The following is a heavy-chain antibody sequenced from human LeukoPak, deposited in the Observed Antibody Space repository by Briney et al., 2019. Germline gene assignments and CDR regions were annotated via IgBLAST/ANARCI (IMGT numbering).Heavy chain of an antibody. D-gene: IGHD5-18*01. Sequence: PGGSLRLSCAASGFTVSSNYMSWVRQAPGKGLEWVSVIYSGGSTYYADSVKGRFTISRDNSKNTLYLQMNSLRAEDTAVYYCAKLRLRGYSYGPFDYWGQGTLVTVSS. CDR2: IYSGGST. CDR3: AKLRLRGYSYGPFDY. J-gene: IGHJ4*02. CDR1: GFTVSSNY. V-gene: IGHV3-53*01.